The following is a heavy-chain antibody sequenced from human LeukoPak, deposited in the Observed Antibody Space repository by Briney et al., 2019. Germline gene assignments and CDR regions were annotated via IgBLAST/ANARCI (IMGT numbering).Heavy chain of an antibody. D-gene: IGHD3-10*01. V-gene: IGHV3-53*01. CDR3: ARPNYYGSDLDY. Sequence: GGSLRLSCAASGFTVSSNYMTWVRQAPGKGLEWVSVIYSDSSTYYADSVKGRFTISRDNSKNTLYLQMNSLRAEDTAVYYCARPNYYGSDLDYWGQGTLVTVSS. CDR1: GFTVSSNY. CDR2: IYSDSST. J-gene: IGHJ4*02.